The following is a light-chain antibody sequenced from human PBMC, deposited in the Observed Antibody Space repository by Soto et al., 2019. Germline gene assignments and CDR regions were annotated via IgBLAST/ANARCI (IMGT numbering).Light chain of an antibody. CDR1: QGIRND. CDR3: LQEYSYPLI. Sequence: QVTQFPSSLSASVGDRVTITCRPSQGIRNDLGWYQQKPGKAPKLLIYGASNLQTGVPSRFSGSGSGTDFTLTISSLQPEDVGTYDWLQEYSYPLIFGGGTKVEIK. J-gene: IGKJ4*01. V-gene: IGKV1-6*01. CDR2: GAS.